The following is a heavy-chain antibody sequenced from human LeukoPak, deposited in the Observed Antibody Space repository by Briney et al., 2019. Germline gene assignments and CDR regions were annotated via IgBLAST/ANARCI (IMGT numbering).Heavy chain of an antibody. CDR2: IYSDGRT. D-gene: IGHD1-26*01. CDR3: ARRLRLIVAAQDYDVMDV. Sequence: GGSLRLSCEASGFTVSSNYMTRVRQAPGKGLEWVSVIYSDGRTYYIDSVKGRFTISRDISKNILYLQMNSLRAEDTAVYYCARRLRLIVAAQDYDVMDVWGQGTTVTVSS. V-gene: IGHV3-53*01. CDR1: GFTVSSNY. J-gene: IGHJ6*02.